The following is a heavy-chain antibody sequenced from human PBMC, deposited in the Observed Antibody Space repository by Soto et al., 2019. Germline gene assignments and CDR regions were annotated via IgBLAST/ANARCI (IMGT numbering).Heavy chain of an antibody. CDR2: IWYDGSNK. D-gene: IGHD3-16*02. J-gene: IGHJ4*02. CDR1: GFTFSSYG. CDR3: ARLSPY. Sequence: LRLSCAASGFTFSSYGMHWVRQAPGKGLEWVAVIWYDGSNKYYADSVKGRFTISRDDAKNSLYLEMNSLRAEDTAVYYCARLSPYWGQGALVTVSS. V-gene: IGHV3-33*01.